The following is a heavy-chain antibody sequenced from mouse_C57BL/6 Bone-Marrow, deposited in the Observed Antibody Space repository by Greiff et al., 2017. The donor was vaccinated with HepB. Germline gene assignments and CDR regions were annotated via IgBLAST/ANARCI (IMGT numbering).Heavy chain of an antibody. Sequence: VQLQQPGAELVMPGASVKLSCKASGYTFTSYWMHWVKQRPGQGLEWIGEIDPSDSYTNYNQKFKGNSTLTVDKSSSTAYMQLSSLTSEDSAVYYCARGNYGNYPAWFAYWGQGTLVTVSA. D-gene: IGHD2-1*01. CDR1: GYTFTSYW. J-gene: IGHJ3*01. V-gene: IGHV1-69*01. CDR3: ARGNYGNYPAWFAY. CDR2: IDPSDSYT.